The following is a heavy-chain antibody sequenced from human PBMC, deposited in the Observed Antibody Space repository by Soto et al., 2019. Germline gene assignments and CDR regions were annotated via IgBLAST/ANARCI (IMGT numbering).Heavy chain of an antibody. V-gene: IGHV3-7*01. CDR2: INQDGSEK. Sequence: PWWSLRLSCPSSVFTCSTYWMDWVRQTPGKGLEWVANINQDGSEKNYVDSVKGRFTVYRDKAKNSRYLQMSSLTAEDSAMYYCSRSLNSWGQGTLVTVS. J-gene: IGHJ4*02. CDR3: SRSLNS. CDR1: VFTCSTYW.